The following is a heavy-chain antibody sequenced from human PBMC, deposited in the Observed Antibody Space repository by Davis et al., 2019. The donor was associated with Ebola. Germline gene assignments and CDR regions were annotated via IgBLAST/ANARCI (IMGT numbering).Heavy chain of an antibody. Sequence: ASVKVSCKVSGYPVTELSLHWVRQDPAKGLEWMGAFDPEDGEKFYAQKFQGRVTMTEDTSTDTAYMELNSLRSEDTAIYYCATLPHAYRGSYFFWGQGTLVTVSS. CDR3: ATLPHAYRGSYFF. D-gene: IGHD1-26*01. CDR2: FDPEDGEK. V-gene: IGHV1-24*01. J-gene: IGHJ4*02. CDR1: GYPVTELS.